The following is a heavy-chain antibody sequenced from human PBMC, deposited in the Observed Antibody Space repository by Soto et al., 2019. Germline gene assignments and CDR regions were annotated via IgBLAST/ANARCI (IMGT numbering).Heavy chain of an antibody. D-gene: IGHD3-10*01. Sequence: EVQLVESGGGLIQPGGSLKLSCAASGFTVGNNYMSWVRQAPGTGLEWVSLIYSTGTTKYADSVKGRFTVSRDNAKNTLYLQMKSLRAEDTAVYYCAKDGRGSGSHYNSFGYWGQGTLVTVSS. J-gene: IGHJ4*02. V-gene: IGHV3-53*01. CDR1: GFTVGNNY. CDR2: IYSTGTT. CDR3: AKDGRGSGSHYNSFGY.